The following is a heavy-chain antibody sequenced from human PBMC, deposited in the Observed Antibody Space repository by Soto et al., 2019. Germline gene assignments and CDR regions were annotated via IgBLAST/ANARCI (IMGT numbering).Heavy chain of an antibody. J-gene: IGHJ5*02. CDR3: LREGVGPTYGWFDP. V-gene: IGHV1-2*02. CDR2: IHPHSGAT. D-gene: IGHD2-8*01. Sequence: QVQLVQSGAEVKKPGASVKVSCEATGYTFTGNYLHWVRQAPGQGLEWMGWIHPHSGATKYAQKFQGGVTMNRVTPIRTAFLVLGSLKSNVAAVYFCLREGVGPTYGWFDPWGQGTLVTVSS. CDR1: GYTFTGNY.